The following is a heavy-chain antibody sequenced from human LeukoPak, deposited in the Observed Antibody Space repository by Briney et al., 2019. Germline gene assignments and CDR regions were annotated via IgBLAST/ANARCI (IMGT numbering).Heavy chain of an antibody. CDR3: ARETPYCSSTSCYDAFDI. CDR1: GYTFTSNV. CDR2: INVYNGNT. Sequence: VASVKVSCKASGYTFTSNVITWVRQAPGQGLEWMGWINVYNGNTDYAQKLQGRLTMTADTSTSTVYMEVRSLRSDDTAVYYCARETPYCSSTSCYDAFDIWGQGTMVTVSS. J-gene: IGHJ3*02. D-gene: IGHD2-2*01. V-gene: IGHV1-18*01.